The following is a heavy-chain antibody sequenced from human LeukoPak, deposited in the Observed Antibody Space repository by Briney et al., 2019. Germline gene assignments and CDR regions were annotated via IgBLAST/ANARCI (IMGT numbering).Heavy chain of an antibody. Sequence: PGGSLRLSCAASGFTFSSYGMHWVRQAPGKGLEWVAVIWYDGSNKYYADSVKGRFTISRDNSKNTLYLQMNSLRAEDTAVYYCARDFGILEWLFGHWGQGTLVTVSS. V-gene: IGHV3-33*08. CDR2: IWYDGSNK. D-gene: IGHD3-3*01. CDR3: ARDFGILEWLFGH. CDR1: GFTFSSYG. J-gene: IGHJ4*02.